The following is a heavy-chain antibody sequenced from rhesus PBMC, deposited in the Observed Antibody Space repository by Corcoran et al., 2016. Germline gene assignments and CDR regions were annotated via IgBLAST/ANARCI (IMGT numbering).Heavy chain of an antibody. J-gene: IGHJ4*01. CDR2: IYGSSGST. CDR1: GYSISSNY. CDR3: ARDRGADYFDY. V-gene: IGHV4-147*01. D-gene: IGHD3-34*01. Sequence: QVQLQESGPGLVKPSETLSLTCAVSGYSISSNYWSWIRQPPGKGLVWIGYIYGSSGSTSYNPSLKSRVTISTDTSKNQFSLKLSSVTAADTAVYYCARDRGADYFDYWGQGVLVTVSS.